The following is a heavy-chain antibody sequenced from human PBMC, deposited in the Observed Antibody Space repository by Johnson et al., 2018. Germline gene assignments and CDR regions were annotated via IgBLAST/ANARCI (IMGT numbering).Heavy chain of an antibody. CDR2: INWNGGTT. CDR3: GRGDSSSYGHFFDS. CDR1: GFTFDDYG. D-gene: IGHD3-22*01. J-gene: IGHJ4*02. Sequence: VQLVQSGGGVIWPGGSLRLSCAASGFTFDDYGMTWVRQAPGKGLEWVAGINWNGGTTGHADSVKGRFTISRDNAKNSVYLKMNRLSGEGTALYYCGRGDSSSYGHFFDSWGQGTMVAVSS. V-gene: IGHV3-20*04.